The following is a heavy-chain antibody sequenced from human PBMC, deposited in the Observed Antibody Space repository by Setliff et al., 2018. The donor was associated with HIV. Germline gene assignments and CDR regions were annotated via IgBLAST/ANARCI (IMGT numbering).Heavy chain of an antibody. Sequence: SETLSLTCTVSGGSISSSDYYWGWIRQPPGKGLEWIGSIYYTGRSFHNPSLKSRVTISVDTSKNQFSLKLNSVTAADTAVYYCARAYFGSGIYYWGQGTLVTVSS. J-gene: IGHJ4*02. CDR1: GGSISSSDYY. CDR3: ARAYFGSGIYY. D-gene: IGHD3-10*01. V-gene: IGHV4-39*01. CDR2: IYYTGRS.